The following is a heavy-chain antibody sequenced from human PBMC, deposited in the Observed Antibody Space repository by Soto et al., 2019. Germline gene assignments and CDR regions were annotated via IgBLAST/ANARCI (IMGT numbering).Heavy chain of an antibody. J-gene: IGHJ4*02. Sequence: ESLRLACASSVFTSSIYWMSWVRQAPGKGLEWVANIKQDGSEKYYVDSVKGRFTISRDNAKNSLYLKMNSLRAEDTAVYYCARDVYSSGWYYFDYWGKGTLVTVS. CDR1: VFTSSIYW. D-gene: IGHD6-19*01. CDR3: ARDVYSSGWYYFDY. CDR2: IKQDGSEK. V-gene: IGHV3-7*03.